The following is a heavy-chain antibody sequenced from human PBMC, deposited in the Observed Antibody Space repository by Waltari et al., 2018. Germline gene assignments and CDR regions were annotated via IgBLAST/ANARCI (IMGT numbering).Heavy chain of an antibody. V-gene: IGHV1-69*02. Sequence: QVQLVQSGAEVKKPGSSVKVSCKASGGTFSSYTISWVRQAPGQGLEWMGRISPILGIANYAQKFQGRVTITADKSTSTAYMELSSLRSEDTAVYYCAVTGYSSSWYGDPWGQGTLVTVSS. CDR2: ISPILGIA. D-gene: IGHD6-13*01. CDR1: GGTFSSYT. CDR3: AVTGYSSSWYGDP. J-gene: IGHJ5*02.